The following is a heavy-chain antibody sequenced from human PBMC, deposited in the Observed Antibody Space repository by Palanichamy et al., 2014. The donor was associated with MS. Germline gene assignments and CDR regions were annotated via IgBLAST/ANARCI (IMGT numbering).Heavy chain of an antibody. Sequence: QVQLVESGGGLVKPGGSLRLSCAASGFTFSDYYMSWIREAPGKGLEWVSYISSSGSSIYYADSVKGRFTISRDDAKNSVHLQMNSLRAEDTAVYHCARGGQQWLRWFDPWGQGTLVTVSS. CDR3: ARGGQQWLRWFDP. CDR1: GFTFSDYY. V-gene: IGHV3-11*01. D-gene: IGHD6-19*01. CDR2: ISSSGSSI. J-gene: IGHJ5*02.